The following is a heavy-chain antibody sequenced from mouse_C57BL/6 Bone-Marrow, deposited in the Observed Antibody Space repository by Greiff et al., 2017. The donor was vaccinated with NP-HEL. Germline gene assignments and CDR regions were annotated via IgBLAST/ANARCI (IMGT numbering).Heavy chain of an antibody. Sequence: VKLMESGAELARPGASVKLSCKASGYTFTSYGISWVKQRTGPGLEWIGEIYPRSGNTYYTEKFKGKAPLTADKSSSTAYMELRSLTSEDSAVYFCAREDSSYGSSYWYFDVWGTGTTVTVSS. D-gene: IGHD1-1*01. J-gene: IGHJ1*03. CDR3: AREDSSYGSSYWYFDV. CDR1: GYTFTSYG. CDR2: IYPRSGNT. V-gene: IGHV1-81*01.